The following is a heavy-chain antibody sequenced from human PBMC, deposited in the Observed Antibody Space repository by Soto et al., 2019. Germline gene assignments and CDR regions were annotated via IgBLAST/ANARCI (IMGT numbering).Heavy chain of an antibody. J-gene: IGHJ6*02. V-gene: IGHV4-31*03. CDR2: VYYSGST. D-gene: IGHD2-21*02. CDR3: ARVCGGDCHYGMDV. Sequence: QVQLQESGPGLVKPSQTLSLTCTVSGGPISSGGYYWSWIRQHPGTGLEWIGSVYYSGSTYYNPSLKSRVTISVDTSKNQFSLKLSSVTAADTAVYYCARVCGGDCHYGMDVWGQGTTFTVSS. CDR1: GGPISSGGYY.